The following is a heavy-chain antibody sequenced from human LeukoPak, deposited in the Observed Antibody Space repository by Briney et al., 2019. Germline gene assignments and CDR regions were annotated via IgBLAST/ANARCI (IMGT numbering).Heavy chain of an antibody. CDR3: ARDFRGSVDAFDI. V-gene: IGHV4-59*01. J-gene: IGHJ3*02. CDR2: IYYSGRT. Sequence: PSETLSLTCTVSSGSISDYYWNWMRQPPGKGLEWIGYIYYSGRTNYNPSLKSRVSISVDTSKNQFSLKLSSVTAADTAVYYCARDFRGSVDAFDIWGQGTMVAVSS. CDR1: SGSISDYY.